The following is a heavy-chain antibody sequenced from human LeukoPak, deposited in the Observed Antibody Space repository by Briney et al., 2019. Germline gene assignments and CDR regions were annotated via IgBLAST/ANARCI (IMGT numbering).Heavy chain of an antibody. CDR1: GFTFSSYG. CDR2: IWYDGSNK. Sequence: GRSLRLSCAASGFTFSSYGMHGVRQAPGKGREWVAVIWYDGSNKYYADSVKGRFTISRDNSKNTLYLQMNSLRAEDTAVYYCARDGYSSGWYGPDYWGQGTLVTVSS. D-gene: IGHD6-19*01. J-gene: IGHJ4*02. V-gene: IGHV3-33*01. CDR3: ARDGYSSGWYGPDY.